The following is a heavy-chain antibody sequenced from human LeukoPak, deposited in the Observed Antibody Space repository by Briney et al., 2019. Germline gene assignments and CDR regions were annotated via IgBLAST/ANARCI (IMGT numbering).Heavy chain of an antibody. D-gene: IGHD3-3*01. CDR3: ASGPSFLKYFEY. J-gene: IGHJ4*02. Sequence: GGSLRLSCAASGLTFNNYAMNWFRQAPGKGLEWVSTISVGAEYIFYADSVKGRFTISRDDSNNALYLQMHSLRAEATALYYCASGPSFLKYFEYWGQGTLVTVSS. CDR1: GLTFNNYA. V-gene: IGHV3-23*01. CDR2: ISVGAEYI.